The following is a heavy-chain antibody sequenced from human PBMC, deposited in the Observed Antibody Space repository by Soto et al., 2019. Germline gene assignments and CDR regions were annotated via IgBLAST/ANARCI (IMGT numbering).Heavy chain of an antibody. Sequence: QVQLVESGGGVVQPGRSLRLSCAASGFTFSSYAMHWVRQAPGKGLEWVAVISYDGSNKYYADSVKGRFTISRDNSKNTLYLQMNSLRAEDTAVYYCARFSVVGIPILPADYWGQGTLVTVSS. V-gene: IGHV3-30-3*01. CDR3: ARFSVVGIPILPADY. J-gene: IGHJ4*02. CDR2: ISYDGSNK. CDR1: GFTFSSYA. D-gene: IGHD2-21*01.